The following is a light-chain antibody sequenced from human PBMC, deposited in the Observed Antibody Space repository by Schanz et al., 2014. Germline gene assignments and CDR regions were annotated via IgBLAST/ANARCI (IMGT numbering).Light chain of an antibody. Sequence: QSALTQPPSASGSPGQSVTISCTGTSSDVGGYNYVSWYQQHPGKIPKLLIYDVTNRPSGVSSRFSGSKSGNTASLTVSGLQAEDEADYYCCSYAGTYSVVFGGGTKLTVL. V-gene: IGLV2-8*01. CDR1: SSDVGGYNY. CDR3: CSYAGTYSVV. J-gene: IGLJ2*01. CDR2: DVT.